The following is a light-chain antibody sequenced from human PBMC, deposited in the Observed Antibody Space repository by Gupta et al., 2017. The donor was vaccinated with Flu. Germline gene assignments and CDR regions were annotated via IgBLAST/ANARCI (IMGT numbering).Light chain of an antibody. CDR3: RLYEAWGPT. V-gene: IGKV3-15*01. CDR1: QSVSSD. CDR2: GAS. Sequence: VMTQSPATLSVYPGERATLSCRASQSVSSDLAWYQQKPGQAPRRLLYGASTRATAIPAKLSGRGSWRAFTLTITSMLSADFAVYFCRLYEAWGPTFGGGTKVEI. J-gene: IGKJ4*01.